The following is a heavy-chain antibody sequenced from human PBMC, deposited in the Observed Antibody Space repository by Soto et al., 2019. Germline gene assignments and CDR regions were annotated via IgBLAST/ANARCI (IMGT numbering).Heavy chain of an antibody. CDR3: ASAVPAAMVYFDY. D-gene: IGHD2-2*01. J-gene: IGHJ4*02. CDR1: GGSISSYY. Sequence: PSETLSLTCTVSGGSISSYYWSWIRQPPGKGLEWIGYIYYSGSTNYNPSLKSRVTISVDTSKNQFSLKLSSVTAADTAVYYCASAVPAAMVYFDYWGQGTLVTVSS. V-gene: IGHV4-59*01. CDR2: IYYSGST.